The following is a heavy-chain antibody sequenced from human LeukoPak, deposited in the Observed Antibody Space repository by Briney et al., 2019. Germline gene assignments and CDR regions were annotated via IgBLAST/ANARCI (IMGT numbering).Heavy chain of an antibody. Sequence: GGSLRLSCAASGFTFSSYWMSWVRQAPGKWLEWVANIKHVGSEKYYVDSVKGRFTISRDNAKNSLYLQMNSLRAEDTAVYYCARVEGVGYCGSTSCPYDVYFDYWGQGTLVTVSS. J-gene: IGHJ4*02. CDR1: GFTFSSYW. CDR3: ARVEGVGYCGSTSCPYDVYFDY. CDR2: IKHVGSEK. D-gene: IGHD2-2*01. V-gene: IGHV3-7*03.